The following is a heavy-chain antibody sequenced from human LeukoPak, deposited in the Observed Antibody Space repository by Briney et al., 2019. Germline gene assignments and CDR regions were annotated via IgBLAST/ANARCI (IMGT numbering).Heavy chain of an antibody. D-gene: IGHD4-17*01. J-gene: IGHJ4*02. Sequence: GRSLRLSCAASGFTFSSYSMNWVRQAPGKGLEWVSSISSSSSYIYYADSVKGRFTISRDNAKNSLYLQMNSLRAEDTAVYYCARSYPEYGDYPGRFDYWGQGTLVTVSS. CDR2: ISSSSSYI. CDR3: ARSYPEYGDYPGRFDY. CDR1: GFTFSSYS. V-gene: IGHV3-21*01.